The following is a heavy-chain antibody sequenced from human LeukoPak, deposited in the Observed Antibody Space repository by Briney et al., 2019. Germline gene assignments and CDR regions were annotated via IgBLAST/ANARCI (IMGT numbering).Heavy chain of an antibody. CDR1: GGSISSYY. Sequence: SETLSLTCTVSGGSISSYYWSWIRQPPGKGLEWVGYICYSGSTNSNPSLKSRVTISVDTSKNQFSLKLSSVTAADTAVYCCARDGPKGGMDVWGQGTTVTVSS. CDR3: ARDGPKGGMDV. V-gene: IGHV4-59*01. CDR2: ICYSGST. J-gene: IGHJ6*02.